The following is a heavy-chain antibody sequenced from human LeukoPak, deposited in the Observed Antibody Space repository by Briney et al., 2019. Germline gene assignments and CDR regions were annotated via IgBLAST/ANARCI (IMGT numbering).Heavy chain of an antibody. D-gene: IGHD2/OR15-2a*01. V-gene: IGHV6-1*01. CDR1: GDSVSSNSAA. CDR2: TYYKSKWYY. Sequence: SQTLSLTCAISGDSVSSNSAAWNWIRQSPSRGLEWLGRTYYKSKWYYDYALSVKSRITINPDTSKNQFSLQLNSVTPEDTAVYYCTSWGLIGDEAFDIWGQGTIVTVSS. J-gene: IGHJ3*02. CDR3: TSWGLIGDEAFDI.